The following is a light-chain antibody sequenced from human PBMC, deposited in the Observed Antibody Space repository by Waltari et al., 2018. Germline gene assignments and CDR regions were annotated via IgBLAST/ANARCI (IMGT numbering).Light chain of an antibody. CDR2: VGR. CDR3: CSYAGSSTFDVV. Sequence: QSALTQPASVSGSPGQSITISCTGTSSDVGSYNLVSWYQKHPGKAPKLMIYVGRKRPSGVSNRFSGSKSGNTASLTISGLQAEDEADYYCCSYAGSSTFDVVFGGGTKLTVL. V-gene: IGLV2-23*03. J-gene: IGLJ2*01. CDR1: SSDVGSYNL.